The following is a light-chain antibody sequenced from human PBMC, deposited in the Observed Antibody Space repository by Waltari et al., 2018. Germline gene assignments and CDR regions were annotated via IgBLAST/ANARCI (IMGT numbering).Light chain of an antibody. CDR1: QRFGRS. CDR3: QRYESLPAT. CDR2: DAS. J-gene: IGKJ1*01. Sequence: IMLTQSPGTLSLSQGERATLSCRASQRFGRSLVWYQQKPGQAPRLLIYDASRRATGIPDRFSGSGFGTDFSLTISRLEPEDFSVYYCQRYESLPATFGQGTKVEIK. V-gene: IGKV3-20*01.